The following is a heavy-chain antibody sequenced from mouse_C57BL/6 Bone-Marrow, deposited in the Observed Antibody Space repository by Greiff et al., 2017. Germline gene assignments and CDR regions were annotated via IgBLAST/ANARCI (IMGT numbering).Heavy chain of an antibody. J-gene: IGHJ1*03. CDR1: GYAFTNYL. CDR2: INPGSGGT. Sequence: QVQLQQSGAELVRPGTSVKVSCKASGYAFTNYLIEWVKQRPGQGLEWIGMINPGSGGTNYNEKFKGKATLTADKSSSTAYMQLSSLTSEDSAVYFCAREEYYGSSYWYFDVWGTGTTVTVSS. D-gene: IGHD1-1*01. V-gene: IGHV1-54*01. CDR3: AREEYYGSSYWYFDV.